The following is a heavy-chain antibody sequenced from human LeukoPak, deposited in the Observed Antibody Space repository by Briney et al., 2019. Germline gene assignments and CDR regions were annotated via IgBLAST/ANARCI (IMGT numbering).Heavy chain of an antibody. J-gene: IGHJ4*02. V-gene: IGHV1-2*02. CDR2: INPNSGGT. CDR1: GYSFTDKY. CDR3: ARARQRATGSYSALDS. Sequence: ASVKVSCKASGYSFTDKYMHWVRQAPGQGLEWMGWINPNSGGTNYAQKFQGRVTLTRDTSISTAYMELNSLRSDDTAVYYSARARQRATGSYSALDSWGQGTLVTVSS. D-gene: IGHD1-26*01.